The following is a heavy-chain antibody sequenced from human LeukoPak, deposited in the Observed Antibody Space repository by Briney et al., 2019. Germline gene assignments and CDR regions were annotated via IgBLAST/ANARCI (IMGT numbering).Heavy chain of an antibody. CDR2: IYYSGST. CDR1: GGSISSSSYY. Sequence: SETLSLTCTVSGGSISSSSYYWGWIRQPPGKGLEWIGSIYYSGSTYYNPSLKSRVSISVDTSKNQFSLKLSSVTAADTAVYYCARLVAGSVFDYWGQGTLVTVSS. D-gene: IGHD6-19*01. J-gene: IGHJ4*02. CDR3: ARLVAGSVFDY. V-gene: IGHV4-39*01.